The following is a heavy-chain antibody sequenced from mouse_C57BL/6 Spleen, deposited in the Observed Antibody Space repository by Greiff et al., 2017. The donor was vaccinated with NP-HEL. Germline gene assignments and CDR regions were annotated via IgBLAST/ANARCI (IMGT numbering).Heavy chain of an antibody. CDR2: INYDGSST. D-gene: IGHD1-1*01. J-gene: IGHJ4*01. Sequence: EVMLVESEGGLVQPGSSMKLSCTASGFTFSDYYMAWVRQVPEKGLEWVANINYDGSSTYYLDSLKSRFIISRDIAKNILYLQMSSLKSEDTATYYCARGDYYYGSNPYAMDYWGQGTSVTVSS. V-gene: IGHV5-16*01. CDR1: GFTFSDYY. CDR3: ARGDYYYGSNPYAMDY.